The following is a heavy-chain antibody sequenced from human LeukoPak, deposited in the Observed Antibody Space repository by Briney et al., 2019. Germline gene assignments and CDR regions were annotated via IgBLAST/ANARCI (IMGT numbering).Heavy chain of an antibody. V-gene: IGHV4-38-2*02. D-gene: IGHD3-22*01. Sequence: SETLSLTCTVSGYSISSGYYWGWIRQPPGKGLEWIGTIYHSGSTYYNPSLKSRVTISVDTSKNQFSLKLSSVTAADTAVYYCARLSYYYESGGFYYPRYYYYGMDVWGQGTTVTVSS. CDR2: IYHSGST. J-gene: IGHJ6*02. CDR1: GYSISSGYY. CDR3: ARLSYYYESGGFYYPRYYYYGMDV.